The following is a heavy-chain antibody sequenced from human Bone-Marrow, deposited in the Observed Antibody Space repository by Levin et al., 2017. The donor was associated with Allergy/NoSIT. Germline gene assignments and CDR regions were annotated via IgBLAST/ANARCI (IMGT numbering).Heavy chain of an antibody. CDR1: GYSFRDYD. D-gene: IGHD3-16*01. V-gene: IGHV1-46*01. J-gene: IGHJ5*02. CDR3: AREASGSSWGSRFYNWFDP. CDR2: IDPSAGLT. Sequence: ASVKVSCKASGYSFRDYDITWVRQAPGQGLEWMGFIDPSAGLTSKPEKFQDRLTMTRDTSTNTVYMELNRLTYEDTAVYYCAREASGSSWGSRFYNWFDPWGQGTLVTVSS.